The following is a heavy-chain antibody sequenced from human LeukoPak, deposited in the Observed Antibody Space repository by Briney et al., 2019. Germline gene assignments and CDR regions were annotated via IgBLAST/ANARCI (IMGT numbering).Heavy chain of an antibody. V-gene: IGHV4-39*07. Sequence: SETLSPTCTVSGGSISSSSYYWGWIRQPPGKGLEWIGSIYYSGSTYYNPSLKSRVTISVDTSKNQFSLKLSSVTAADTAVYYCARRDGYNSYYFDYWGQGTLVTVSS. J-gene: IGHJ4*02. CDR2: IYYSGST. CDR3: ARRDGYNSYYFDY. CDR1: GGSISSSSYY. D-gene: IGHD5-24*01.